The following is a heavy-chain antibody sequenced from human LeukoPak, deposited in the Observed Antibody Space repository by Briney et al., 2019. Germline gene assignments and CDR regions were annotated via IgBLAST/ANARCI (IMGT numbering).Heavy chain of an antibody. CDR3: AKGGPQFFDY. V-gene: IGHV3-23*01. CDR2: ISGSGGST. Sequence: GGSLRLSCAASRFTFSSSAMSWVRQAPGKGLEWVSTISGSGGSTYSTDSVKGRFAISRDNSKSTLYLQMNSLRVEDTAIYYCAKGGPQFFDYWGQGTLVTVSS. CDR1: RFTFSSSA. D-gene: IGHD5-24*01. J-gene: IGHJ4*02.